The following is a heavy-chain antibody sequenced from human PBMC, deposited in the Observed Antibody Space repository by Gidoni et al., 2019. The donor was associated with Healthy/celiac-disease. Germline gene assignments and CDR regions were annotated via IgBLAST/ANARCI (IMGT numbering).Heavy chain of an antibody. CDR2: IYTSGST. D-gene: IGHD3-16*02. V-gene: IGHV4-61*02. Sequence: QVQLQESGPGLVKPSQTLSLTCTVSGGSISSGSYYWSWIRQPAGKGLEWIGRIYTSGSTNYNPSPRIRVTISVDTSKNHSSLKRSSVTAADTAVYYCARNNFSITFGGVIAVAFDIWAQGTMFTVSS. J-gene: IGHJ3*02. CDR3: ARNNFSITFGGVIAVAFDI. CDR1: GGSISSGSYY.